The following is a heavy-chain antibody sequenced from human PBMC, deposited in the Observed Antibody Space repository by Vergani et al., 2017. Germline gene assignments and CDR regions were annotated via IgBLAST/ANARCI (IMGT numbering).Heavy chain of an antibody. J-gene: IGHJ4*02. CDR1: GYTFTSYY. CDR3: ARDRGMVRGVIGRLYDY. Sequence: QVQLVQSGAEVKKPGASVKVSCKASGYTFTSYYMHWVRQAPGQGLEWMGIINPSGGSTSYAQKFQGRVTMTRDTSTSTVYMELSSLRSDDTAVYYCARDRGMVRGVIGRLYDYWGQGTLVTVSS. D-gene: IGHD3-10*01. V-gene: IGHV1-46*01. CDR2: INPSGGST.